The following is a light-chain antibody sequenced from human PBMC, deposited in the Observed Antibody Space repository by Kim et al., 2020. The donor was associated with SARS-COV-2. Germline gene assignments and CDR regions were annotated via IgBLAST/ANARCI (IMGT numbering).Light chain of an antibody. Sequence: PGQSITISCSGTSSDVGSYNFVSWYQQHPGKAPKLMIYEVTKRPSGVSNRFSGSKSGNTASLTISGLQAEDDADYYCCSYAGNSFVFGTGTKVTVL. J-gene: IGLJ1*01. CDR1: SSDVGSYNF. CDR2: EVT. CDR3: CSYAGNSFV. V-gene: IGLV2-23*02.